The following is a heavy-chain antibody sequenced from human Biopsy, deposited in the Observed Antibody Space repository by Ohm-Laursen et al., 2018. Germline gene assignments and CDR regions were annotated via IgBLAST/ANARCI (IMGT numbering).Heavy chain of an antibody. CDR2: IYSSGST. CDR3: ARVGAGAPSIDYFDY. D-gene: IGHD1-26*01. J-gene: IGHJ4*02. V-gene: IGHV4-4*07. Sequence: PGTLSLTCPVSGGSISNYYWSWIRQPAGKGLEWIGRIYSSGSTNYNPSLKSRVTMSVDTSKNQFSLELSSVTAADTAVYYCARVGAGAPSIDYFDYWGQGALVTASS. CDR1: GGSISNYY.